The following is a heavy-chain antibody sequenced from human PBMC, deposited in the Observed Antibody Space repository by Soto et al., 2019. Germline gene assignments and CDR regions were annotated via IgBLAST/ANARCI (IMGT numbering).Heavy chain of an antibody. CDR2: TYYRSKWYN. CDR1: GDSVSSNNAA. V-gene: IGHV6-1*01. Sequence: SQTLSLTCXISGDSVSSNNAAWNWIRQSPSRGLEWLGRTYYRSKWYNDYAVSVKSRITINPDASKNQFSLQLNSVTPEDTAVYYCARGVAAPTWGNDYGMDVWGQGTTVTVSS. CDR3: ARGVAAPTWGNDYGMDV. J-gene: IGHJ6*02. D-gene: IGHD6-19*01.